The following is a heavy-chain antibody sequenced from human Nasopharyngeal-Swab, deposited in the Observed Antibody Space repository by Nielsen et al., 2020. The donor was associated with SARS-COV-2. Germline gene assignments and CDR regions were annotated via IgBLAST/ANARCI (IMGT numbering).Heavy chain of an antibody. V-gene: IGHV5-51*01. Sequence: GESLKISCKGFGYTFTNSWIGWVRQLLGKGLEWMGIIYPGDSDTRYSPSFQGQVIISADKSVNTTYLQWSSLKASDSAIYYCATTYCSAYTCYSFDNWGRGTLVTVSS. CDR2: IYPGDSDT. J-gene: IGHJ4*02. CDR3: ATTYCSAYTCYSFDN. CDR1: GYTFTNSW. D-gene: IGHD2-15*01.